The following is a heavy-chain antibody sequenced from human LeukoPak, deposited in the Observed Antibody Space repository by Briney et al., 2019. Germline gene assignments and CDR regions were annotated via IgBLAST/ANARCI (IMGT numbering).Heavy chain of an antibody. CDR1: GYSISSGYY. CDR3: ARSKSSSWYFDY. Sequence: SETLSLTCAVSGYSISSGYYWGWIRQPPGMGLEWIGSIYHSGSTYYNPSLKSRVTISVDTSKNQFSLKLSSVTAADTAVYYCARSKSSSWYFDYWGQGTLVTVSS. CDR2: IYHSGST. J-gene: IGHJ4*02. D-gene: IGHD6-13*01. V-gene: IGHV4-38-2*01.